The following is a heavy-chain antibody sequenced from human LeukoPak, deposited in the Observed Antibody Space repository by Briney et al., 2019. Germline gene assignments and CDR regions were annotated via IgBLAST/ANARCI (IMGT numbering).Heavy chain of an antibody. D-gene: IGHD2-2*01. CDR3: VTEGYCTSDSCYVH. V-gene: IGHV1-2*02. CDR1: RYTFTGYY. Sequence: ASVKVSCKASRYTFTGYYMHWVRQAPGQGLEWMGWINPNSGGTNYAQNFQGRVTMTRDTSITTAYMELASLRSEDTAMYYCVTEGYCTSDSCYVHWGQGTLVTVSS. CDR2: INPNSGGT. J-gene: IGHJ4*02.